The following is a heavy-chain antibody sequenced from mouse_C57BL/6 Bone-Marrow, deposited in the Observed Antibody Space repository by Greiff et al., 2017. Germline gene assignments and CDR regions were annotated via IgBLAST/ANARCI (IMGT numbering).Heavy chain of an antibody. CDR3: ARGRGLLRFAY. CDR2: IWSGGST. Sequence: VQLQQSGPGLVQPSQSLSITCTVSGFSLTSYGVHWVRQSPGKGLEWLGVIWSGGSTDYNAAFISRLSISKDNSKSQVFFKMNSLQADDTAIYYCARGRGLLRFAYWGQGTLVTVSA. J-gene: IGHJ3*01. D-gene: IGHD1-1*01. CDR1: GFSLTSYG. V-gene: IGHV2-2*01.